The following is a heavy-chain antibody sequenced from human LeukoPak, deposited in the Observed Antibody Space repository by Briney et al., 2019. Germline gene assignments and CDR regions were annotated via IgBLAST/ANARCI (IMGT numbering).Heavy chain of an antibody. V-gene: IGHV4-59*01. CDR1: GGSISSYY. Sequence: SETLSLTCTVSGGSISSYYWSWIRQPPGKGLEWIGYIYYSGSTNYNPSLKSRVTISVDTSKNQFSLKLSSVTAADTAVYYCARLYGYGGNSVESWNWFDPWGQGTLVTVSS. D-gene: IGHD4-23*01. CDR2: IYYSGST. J-gene: IGHJ5*02. CDR3: ARLYGYGGNSVESWNWFDP.